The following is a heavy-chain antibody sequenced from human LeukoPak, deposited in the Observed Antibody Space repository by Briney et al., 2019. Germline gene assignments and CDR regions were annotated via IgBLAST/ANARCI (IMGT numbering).Heavy chain of an antibody. D-gene: IGHD3-9*01. V-gene: IGHV3-74*01. J-gene: IGHJ4*02. CDR1: GFTFSSYW. CDR3: ARGELRYFDWLNY. Sequence: PGGSLRLSCAASGFTFSSYWIHWVRQAPGKGLVWVSRINSDGSSTSYADSVKGRFTISIDNAKNTLYLQMNSLRAEDTAVYYCARGELRYFDWLNYWGQGTMVTVSS. CDR2: INSDGSST.